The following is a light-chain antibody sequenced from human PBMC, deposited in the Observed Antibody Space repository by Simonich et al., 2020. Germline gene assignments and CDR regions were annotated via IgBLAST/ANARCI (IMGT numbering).Light chain of an antibody. CDR1: QGISSY. CDR2: AAS. CDR3: QQYYSYPQT. V-gene: IGKV1-8*01. Sequence: AIRMTQSPSSLSASTGDRVTITCRASQGISSYLAWYQQKQGKAPKILIYAASTLQSGVPSRFSGSGSGTDFTLTISCLQSEDFATYYCQQYYSYPQTFGQGTKVEIK. J-gene: IGKJ1*01.